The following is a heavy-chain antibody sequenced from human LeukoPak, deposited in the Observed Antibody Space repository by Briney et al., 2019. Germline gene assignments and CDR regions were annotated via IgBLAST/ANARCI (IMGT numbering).Heavy chain of an antibody. J-gene: IGHJ4*02. Sequence: GGSLRLSCAASGFIFSDYYMTWIRQAPGKGLEWISYISSDSSYTRYADSVKGRFTVSRDSTKNSLYLQMNSLPAEDTAVYYCARLHSTAAAGTYDYWGQGTLVTVSS. V-gene: IGHV3-11*06. CDR3: ARLHSTAAAGTYDY. CDR1: GFIFSDYY. D-gene: IGHD6-13*01. CDR2: ISSDSSYT.